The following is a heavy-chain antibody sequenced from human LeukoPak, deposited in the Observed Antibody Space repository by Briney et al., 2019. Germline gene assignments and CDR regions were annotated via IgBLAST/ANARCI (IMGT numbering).Heavy chain of an antibody. CDR2: ISWNSFTI. V-gene: IGHV3-9*01. Sequence: GGSLRLSCAASGFTFSSYSMHWVRQAPGKGLEWVSGISWNSFTIGYADSVKGRFTISRDSAKNPLYLQMNSLRVEDTALYYCAKDIGRVDTASTYMDVWGKGTTVTISS. CDR3: AKDIGRVDTASTYMDV. D-gene: IGHD5-18*01. J-gene: IGHJ6*03. CDR1: GFTFSSYS.